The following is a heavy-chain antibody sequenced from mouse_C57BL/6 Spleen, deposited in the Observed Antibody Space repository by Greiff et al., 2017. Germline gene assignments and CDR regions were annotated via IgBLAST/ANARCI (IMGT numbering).Heavy chain of an antibody. D-gene: IGHD4-1*01. V-gene: IGHV5-4*01. CDR2: ISDGGSYT. CDR1: GFTFSSYA. CDR3: AGGGLGRGIAY. Sequence: VQLKESGGGLVKPGGSLKLSCAASGFTFSSYAMSWVRQTPEKRLEWVATISDGGSYTYYPDTVKGRFTISRDNAKNNLYLQMSHLKSEDTAMYYCAGGGLGRGIAYWGQGTLVTVSA. J-gene: IGHJ3*01.